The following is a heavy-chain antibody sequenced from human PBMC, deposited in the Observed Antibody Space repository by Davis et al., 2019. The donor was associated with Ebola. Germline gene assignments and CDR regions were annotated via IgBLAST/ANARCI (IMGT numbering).Heavy chain of an antibody. CDR2: IIPLLDTA. D-gene: IGHD2-21*01. CDR3: ARLGHTGYFDY. V-gene: IGHV1-69*13. J-gene: IGHJ4*02. CDR1: GYTFTGYY. Sequence: SVKVSCKASGYTFTGYYMHWVRQAPGQGPEWMGGIIPLLDTADYAQDFQGRVTITADESTSTAYMELTSLRSEDTAVYFCARLGHTGYFDYWGQGTLVTVSS.